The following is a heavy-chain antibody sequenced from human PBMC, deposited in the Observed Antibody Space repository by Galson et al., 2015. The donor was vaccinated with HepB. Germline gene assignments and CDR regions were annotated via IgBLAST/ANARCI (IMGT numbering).Heavy chain of an antibody. V-gene: IGHV6-1*01. Sequence: CAISGDRVSSNSAAWNWIRQSPSRGLEWLGRTYYRSKWYNDYAVTVESRITINPDTSKNEFSLKLNPVTPEDTAVYYCARGNLPCSCGSCYSGYYYYGMDVWGQGTTVTVSS. D-gene: IGHD2-15*01. CDR2: TYYRSKWYN. CDR1: GDRVSSNSAA. J-gene: IGHJ6*02. CDR3: ARGNLPCSCGSCYSGYYYYGMDV.